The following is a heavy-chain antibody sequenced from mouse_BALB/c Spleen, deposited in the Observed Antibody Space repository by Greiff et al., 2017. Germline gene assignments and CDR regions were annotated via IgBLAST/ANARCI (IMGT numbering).Heavy chain of an antibody. CDR1: GFNIKDTY. CDR3: ASSTATYYYAMDY. CDR2: IDPANGNT. D-gene: IGHD1-1*02. Sequence: EVMLVESGAELVKPGASVKLSCTASGFNIKDTYMHWVKQRPEQGLEWIGRIDPANGNTKYDPKFQGKATITADTSSNTAYLQLSSLTSEDTAVYYCASSTATYYYAMDYWGQGTTLTVSS. J-gene: IGHJ2*01. V-gene: IGHV14-3*02.